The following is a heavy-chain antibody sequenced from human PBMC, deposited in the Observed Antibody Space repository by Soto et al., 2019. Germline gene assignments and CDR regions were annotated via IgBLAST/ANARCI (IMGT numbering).Heavy chain of an antibody. D-gene: IGHD6-13*01. Sequence: PSETLSLTCTVSGGSISSGGYYWSWIRQHPGKGLEWIGYIYYSGSTYYNPSLKSRVTISVDTSKNQFSLKLSSVTAADTAVYYCARTSVAAAGTSAVRGSAEYFQHWGQGTLVTV. V-gene: IGHV4-31*03. CDR3: ARTSVAAAGTSAVRGSAEYFQH. CDR2: IYYSGST. CDR1: GGSISSGGYY. J-gene: IGHJ1*01.